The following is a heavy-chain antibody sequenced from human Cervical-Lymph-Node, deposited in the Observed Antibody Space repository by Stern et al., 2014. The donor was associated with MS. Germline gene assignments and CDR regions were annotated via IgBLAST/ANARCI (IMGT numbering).Heavy chain of an antibody. CDR1: GYTFTHYA. Sequence: VQLVESGAEVKKPGASVKVSCKASGYTFTHYAINWVRQAPGQGLEWLGWVTTNNGKTDYAQKLQGRVSMSTDTTTSTAYMELKSLRSDDTAVYYCAGSFYSFGFDYWGQGTLVTVSS. CDR2: VTTNNGKT. CDR3: AGSFYSFGFDY. J-gene: IGHJ4*02. D-gene: IGHD1-26*01. V-gene: IGHV1-18*01.